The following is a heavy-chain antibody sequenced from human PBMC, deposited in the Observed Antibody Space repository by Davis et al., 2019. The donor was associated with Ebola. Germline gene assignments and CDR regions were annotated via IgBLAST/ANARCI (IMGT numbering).Heavy chain of an antibody. CDR1: GFTFSSYW. CDR2: IKQDGSEK. V-gene: IGHV3-7*01. Sequence: GGSLRLSCAASGFTFSSYWMSWVRQAPGKGLEWVANIKQDGSEKYYVDSVKGRFTISRDNAKNSLYLQMNSLRDEDTAMYYCARGRYFDWVDAFDIWGQGTMVTVTS. J-gene: IGHJ3*02. CDR3: ARGRYFDWVDAFDI. D-gene: IGHD3-9*01.